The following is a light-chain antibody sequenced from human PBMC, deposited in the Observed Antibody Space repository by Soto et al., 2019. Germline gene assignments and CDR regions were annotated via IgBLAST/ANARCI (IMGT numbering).Light chain of an antibody. V-gene: IGKV3-20*01. Sequence: EIVLTQSPGTLSMSPGERATLSCRASQSASGRYLAWYQQKPGQAPRLLIFDASRRAAGIPDRFSGSGSGTDFTLTINRLEPEDFAVYYCQQYGSSPFTFGQGTRLEIK. CDR1: QSASGRY. CDR2: DAS. CDR3: QQYGSSPFT. J-gene: IGKJ5*01.